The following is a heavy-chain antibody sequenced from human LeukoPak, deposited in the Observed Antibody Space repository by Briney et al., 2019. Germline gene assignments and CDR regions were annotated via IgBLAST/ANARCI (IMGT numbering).Heavy chain of an antibody. D-gene: IGHD3-22*01. V-gene: IGHV4-4*02. CDR2: IYHSGST. J-gene: IGHJ4*02. Sequence: SGTLSLTCAVSGGSISSSNWWSWVRQPPGKGLEWIGEIYHSGSTNYNPSLKSRVTISVDKSKNQFSLKLSSVTAADTAVYYCARRRSVIGYYYDSSGWVFDYWGQGTLVTVSS. CDR1: GGSISSSNW. CDR3: ARRRSVIGYYYDSSGWVFDY.